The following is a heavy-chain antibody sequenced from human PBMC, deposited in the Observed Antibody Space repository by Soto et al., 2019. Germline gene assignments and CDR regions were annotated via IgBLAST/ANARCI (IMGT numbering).Heavy chain of an antibody. Sequence: TSETLSLTCTVSGGSMSSSNWWNWVRQPPGKGLEWIGETHHSGRTNYNPSLKSRVTISVDTSKNQFSLKLSSVTAADTAVYYCARHAWDLWFGESPSVWGQGTTVTVSS. CDR2: THHSGRT. CDR1: GGSMSSSNW. D-gene: IGHD3-10*01. J-gene: IGHJ6*02. CDR3: ARHAWDLWFGESPSV. V-gene: IGHV4-4*02.